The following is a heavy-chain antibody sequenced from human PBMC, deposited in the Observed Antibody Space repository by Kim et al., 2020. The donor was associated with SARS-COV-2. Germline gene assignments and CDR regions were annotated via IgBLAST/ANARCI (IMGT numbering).Heavy chain of an antibody. V-gene: IGHV4-59*01. J-gene: IGHJ3*02. D-gene: IGHD3-3*01. CDR3: ARGYYDLWSGYNDAFDI. Sequence: SETLSLTCIVSGGFINKYYWSWIRQPPGKGLEWIGYIYNSGTTAYNPSLKSRVIISVDTSKNQFSLRLSSVTAADTVVYYCARGYYDLWSGYNDAFDIWGQGTVVTVSS. CDR2: IYNSGTT. CDR1: GGFINKYY.